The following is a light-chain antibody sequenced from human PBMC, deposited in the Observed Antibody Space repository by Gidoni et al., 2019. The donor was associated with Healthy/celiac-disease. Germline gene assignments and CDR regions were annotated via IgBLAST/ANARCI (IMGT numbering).Light chain of an antibody. V-gene: IGKV1-9*01. CDR3: QQLNSYPRT. CDR1: QGISSY. Sequence: IQLPQSPSFLSASVGDRVTITCRASQGISSYLAWYQQKPGKAPKLLIYAASTVQSGVPSRFSGSGSGTEFTLTISSLQPEDFATYYCQQLNSYPRTFGQGTKLEIK. CDR2: AAS. J-gene: IGKJ2*01.